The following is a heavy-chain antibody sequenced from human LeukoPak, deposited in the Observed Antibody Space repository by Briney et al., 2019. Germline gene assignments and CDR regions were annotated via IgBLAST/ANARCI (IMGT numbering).Heavy chain of an antibody. J-gene: IGHJ4*02. CDR3: AKGFTPDY. Sequence: GGSLRLSCAVSGFTFSNYAMSWVRQAPGKELEWVSAMSDSGATIYYADSVKGRFTISRDNSKNTLYLQMNSLRAEDTAVYYCAKGFTPDYWGQGTLVTVSS. V-gene: IGHV3-23*01. CDR1: GFTFSNYA. CDR2: MSDSGATI.